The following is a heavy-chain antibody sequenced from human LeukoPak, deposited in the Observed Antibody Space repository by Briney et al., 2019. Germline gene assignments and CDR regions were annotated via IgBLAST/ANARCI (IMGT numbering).Heavy chain of an antibody. CDR1: GYSISSGYY. CDR2: IYHSGST. CDR3: ARDRWLRWAPLDY. V-gene: IGHV4-38-2*02. Sequence: PSETLSLTCTVSGYSISSGYYWGWIRQPPGKGLEWIGSIYHSGSTYYNPSLKSRVTISVDTSKNQFSLKLSSVTAADTAVYYCARDRWLRWAPLDYWGQGTLVTVSS. J-gene: IGHJ4*02. D-gene: IGHD5-12*01.